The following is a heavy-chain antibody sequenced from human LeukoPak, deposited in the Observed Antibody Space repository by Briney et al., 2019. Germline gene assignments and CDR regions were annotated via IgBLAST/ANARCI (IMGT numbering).Heavy chain of an antibody. D-gene: IGHD5-24*01. Sequence: ASVKVSCKASGYTFTSYDINWVRQATGQGLEWMGWMNPNSGNTGYAQKFQGRVTMTRNTSISTAYMELSSLRSEDTAVYYCARADAPPYNPFLGPPPEAFDYWGQGTLVTVSS. CDR1: GYTFTSYD. CDR2: MNPNSGNT. J-gene: IGHJ4*02. V-gene: IGHV1-8*01. CDR3: ARADAPPYNPFLGPPPEAFDY.